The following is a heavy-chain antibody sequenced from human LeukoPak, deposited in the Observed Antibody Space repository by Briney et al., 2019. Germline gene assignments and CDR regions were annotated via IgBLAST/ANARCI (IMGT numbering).Heavy chain of an antibody. CDR1: GFTFSSYS. J-gene: IGHJ4*02. CDR2: ISSSSSYI. CDR3: ARGGRELLGSPFDY. Sequence: GGSLRLSCAASGFTFSSYSMNWVRQAPGKGLEWVSSISSSSSYIYYADSVKGRFTISRDNAKNSLYLQMNSLRAEDTAVYYCARGGRELLGSPFDYWGQGTLVTVSS. D-gene: IGHD1-26*01. V-gene: IGHV3-21*01.